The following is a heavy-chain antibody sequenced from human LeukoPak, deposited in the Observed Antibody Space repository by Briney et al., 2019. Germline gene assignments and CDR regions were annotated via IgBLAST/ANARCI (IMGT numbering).Heavy chain of an antibody. CDR2: IYTSGST. V-gene: IGHV4-61*02. J-gene: IGHJ5*02. Sequence: SETLSLTCTVSGGSISSGSYYWNWIRQPAGKGLEWIGRIYTSGSTNYNPSLKSRVTISVDMSKNQFSLRLSSVTATDTAVYYCARLNKPGWFDPWGQGTLVTVSS. CDR3: ARLNKPGWFDP. CDR1: GGSISSGSYY. D-gene: IGHD1-14*01.